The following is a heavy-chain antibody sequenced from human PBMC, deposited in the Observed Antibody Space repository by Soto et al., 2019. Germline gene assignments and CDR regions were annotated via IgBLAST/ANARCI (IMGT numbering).Heavy chain of an antibody. D-gene: IGHD6-13*01. CDR2: IKSKTDGGTT. Sequence: GGSLRLSCAASGFNFSNACMNWVRQAPGKGLEWVGRIKSKTDGGTTDYAAPVKGRFTISRDDSKNTLYLQMNSLKTEDTAVYYCTTSPRVEQQDYWGQGTLVTVSS. CDR3: TTSPRVEQQDY. CDR1: GFNFSNAC. V-gene: IGHV3-15*07. J-gene: IGHJ4*02.